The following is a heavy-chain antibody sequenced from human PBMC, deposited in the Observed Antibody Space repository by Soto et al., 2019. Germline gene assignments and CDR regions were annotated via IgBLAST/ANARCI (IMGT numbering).Heavy chain of an antibody. D-gene: IGHD2-2*01. J-gene: IGHJ3*02. V-gene: IGHV4-59*02. Sequence: PSQTLPLTCTVSGVSVSSSYWTWIRQPPGKGLEWIGYLYKSGSTNYNPSLKGRVTISVDTSKNQFSLRLSSVTAADTAVYYCAKKYCTSTSRNDAFDIWGQGTMVTVSS. CDR3: AKKYCTSTSRNDAFDI. CDR2: LYKSGST. CDR1: GVSVSSSY.